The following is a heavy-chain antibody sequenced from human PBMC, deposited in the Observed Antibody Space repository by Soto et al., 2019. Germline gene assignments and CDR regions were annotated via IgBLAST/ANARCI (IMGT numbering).Heavy chain of an antibody. Sequence: QVQLVQSGPEVKKPGASVKVSCKASGYSFADYHIHWVRQVPGQGLEWMAWINPKSGVTHYAQKFQGRVTVTTDTSISAAFMDLSSLRSDDTAFYYCARRLFDYWGPGTLVTVSS. CDR1: GYSFADYH. J-gene: IGHJ4*02. CDR3: ARRLFDY. V-gene: IGHV1-2*02. CDR2: INPKSGVT.